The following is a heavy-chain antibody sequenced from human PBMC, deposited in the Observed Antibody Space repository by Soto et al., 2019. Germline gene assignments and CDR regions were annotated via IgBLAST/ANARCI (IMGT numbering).Heavy chain of an antibody. CDR2: VSGSGDST. Sequence: PWGSLRLSCAASGFTFSSYGMSWVRQAPGKGLEWVSSVSGSGDSTYYADSVKGRFTISRDNSKNTLYLQMNSLRAEDTAVFYCAKELYDRNGYYGWFDPWGQETLVPVSS. CDR3: AKELYDRNGYYGWFDP. V-gene: IGHV3-23*01. J-gene: IGHJ5*02. CDR1: GFTFSSYG. D-gene: IGHD3-22*01.